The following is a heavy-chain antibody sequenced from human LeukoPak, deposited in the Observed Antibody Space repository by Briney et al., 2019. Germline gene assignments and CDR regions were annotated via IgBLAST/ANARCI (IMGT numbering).Heavy chain of an antibody. Sequence: ASVKVSCKASGGTFSSYAISWVRQAPGQGLEWMGRIIPILGIANYAQKFQGRVTITADKSTSTAYMELSGLRSEDTAVYYCARASIVGAKFDYWGQGTLVTVSS. CDR3: ARASIVGAKFDY. J-gene: IGHJ4*02. D-gene: IGHD1-26*01. CDR1: GGTFSSYA. CDR2: IIPILGIA. V-gene: IGHV1-69*04.